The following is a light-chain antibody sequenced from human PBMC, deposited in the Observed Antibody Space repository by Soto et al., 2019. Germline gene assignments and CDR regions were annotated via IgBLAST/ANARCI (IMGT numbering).Light chain of an antibody. CDR3: QQYNSSSFG. CDR1: QSIRNW. J-gene: IGKJ3*01. V-gene: IGKV1-5*01. Sequence: DIQMTQSPSPLSASVGDRVTITCRASQSIRNWLAWYQQKPGKAPKLLIYDASTLDSGVPSRFGGSGSGTEFTLTITSLQPADFATYHCQQYNSSSFGFGPGTKVDL. CDR2: DAS.